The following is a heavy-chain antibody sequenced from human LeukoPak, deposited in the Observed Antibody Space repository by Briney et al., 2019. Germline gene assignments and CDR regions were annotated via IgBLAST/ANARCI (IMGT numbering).Heavy chain of an antibody. CDR1: GFTFSSYG. V-gene: IGHV3-30*18. D-gene: IGHD3-22*01. CDR2: ISYDGSNK. J-gene: IGHJ4*02. Sequence: GGSLRLSCAASGFTFSSYGMHWVRQAPGKGLEWVAVISYDGSNKYYADSVKGRFTISRDNSKSKLYLQMNSLRAEDTAVYYCAKEDYYDSSGYYYYFDYWGQGTLVTVSS. CDR3: AKEDYYDSSGYYYYFDY.